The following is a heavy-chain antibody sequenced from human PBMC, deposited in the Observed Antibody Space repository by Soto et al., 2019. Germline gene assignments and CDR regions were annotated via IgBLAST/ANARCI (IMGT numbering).Heavy chain of an antibody. V-gene: IGHV1-69*13. Sequence: SVKVSCKASGGTFSSYAISWARQAPGQGLEWMGGIIPIFGTANYAQKFQGRVTITADESTSTAYMELSSLRSEDTAVYYCARVGGLGQRITTFGVGKYYFDYWGQGTLDTVSS. CDR1: GGTFSSYA. J-gene: IGHJ4*02. CDR3: ARVGGLGQRITTFGVGKYYFDY. D-gene: IGHD3-3*01. CDR2: IIPIFGTA.